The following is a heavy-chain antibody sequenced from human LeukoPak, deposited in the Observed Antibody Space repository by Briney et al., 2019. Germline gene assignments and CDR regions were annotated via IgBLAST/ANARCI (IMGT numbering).Heavy chain of an antibody. CDR1: GFTFSNYA. CDR2: ISGSGGSI. CDR3: AKTEGRKKEYYFGY. J-gene: IGHJ4*02. D-gene: IGHD1-14*01. Sequence: PGGSLRLSCAASGFTFSNYAMSWVRQAPGKGLEWVSGISGSGGSIYYADSVKGRFIISRDNSKNTLYLQMNSLRAEDTAVYYCAKTEGRKKEYYFGYWGQGTLVTVSS. V-gene: IGHV3-23*01.